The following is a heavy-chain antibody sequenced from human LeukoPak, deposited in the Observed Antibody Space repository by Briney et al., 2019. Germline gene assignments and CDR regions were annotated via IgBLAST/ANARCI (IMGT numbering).Heavy chain of an antibody. CDR1: GFIFSDDA. Sequence: GGSLRLSCEASGFIFSDDAIRWVRQPRCKGPEWVGIISYHGKDKFYADSVKGRFTISRDNSKNTMYLQMNSLRAEDTALYYCARVSEGSFWTGSYRGFYYYGMDVWGRGTTVTVSS. CDR3: ARVSEGSFWTGSYRGFYYYGMDV. CDR2: ISYHGKDK. D-gene: IGHD3/OR15-3a*01. J-gene: IGHJ6*02. V-gene: IGHV3-30*04.